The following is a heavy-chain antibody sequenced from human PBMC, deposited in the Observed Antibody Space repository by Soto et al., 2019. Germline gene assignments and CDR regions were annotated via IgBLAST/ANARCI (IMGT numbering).Heavy chain of an antibody. D-gene: IGHD2-2*01. Sequence: ASVKVSCKASGYTFTSYYMHWVRQAPGQGLEWMGVINPSGGSTSYAQKFQGRVTMTRDTSTSTAYMELSSLRSEDTAVYYCARWGISLPAAIFPWGQGTLVTVSS. J-gene: IGHJ5*02. CDR2: INPSGGST. V-gene: IGHV1-46*01. CDR1: GYTFTSYY. CDR3: ARWGISLPAAIFP.